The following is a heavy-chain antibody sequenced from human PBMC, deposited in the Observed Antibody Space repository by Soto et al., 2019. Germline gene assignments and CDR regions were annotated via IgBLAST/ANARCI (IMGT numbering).Heavy chain of an antibody. Sequence: EVQLVESGGDLVQPGGSLRLSCAASGLTFSGYWMHWVRQAPGKGLVWVSRVNSDGTSTAYADTVKGRFTISRKNAKNTLYLQMNSLRAEDTAVYYCARGWTGGYWGQGTLVTVSS. CDR3: ARGWTGGY. D-gene: IGHD2-15*01. CDR1: GLTFSGYW. CDR2: VNSDGTST. J-gene: IGHJ4*02. V-gene: IGHV3-74*01.